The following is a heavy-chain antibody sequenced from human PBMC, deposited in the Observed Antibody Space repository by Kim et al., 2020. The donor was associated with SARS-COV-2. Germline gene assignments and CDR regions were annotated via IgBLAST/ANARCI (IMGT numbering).Heavy chain of an antibody. J-gene: IGHJ3*02. Sequence: GGSLRLSCVASGFTLNTYSMNWVRQVPGKGLEWVSYISDTSSTKHYADSVRGRFTVSRDNAKNSLYLQMTSLRAEDTAVYYCARDKMMEVMDRYAFDIWGQGTVVTVSS. CDR2: ISDTSSTK. V-gene: IGHV3-48*04. D-gene: IGHD2-21*01. CDR3: ARDKMMEVMDRYAFDI. CDR1: GFTLNTYS.